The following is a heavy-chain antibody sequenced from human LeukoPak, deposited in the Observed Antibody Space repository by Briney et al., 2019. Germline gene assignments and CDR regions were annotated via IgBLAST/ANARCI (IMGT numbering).Heavy chain of an antibody. CDR1: GFTFSSYS. J-gene: IGHJ4*02. Sequence: PGGSLRLSCAASGFTFSSYSMNWVRQAPGKGLEWVSSISSSSSYIDYADSVRGRFTVSRDNAKNSLYLQMNSLRTEDTAVYYCARDLRGSTSFDSWGQGTLVTVSS. D-gene: IGHD2/OR15-2a*01. CDR2: ISSSSSYI. CDR3: ARDLRGSTSFDS. V-gene: IGHV3-21*01.